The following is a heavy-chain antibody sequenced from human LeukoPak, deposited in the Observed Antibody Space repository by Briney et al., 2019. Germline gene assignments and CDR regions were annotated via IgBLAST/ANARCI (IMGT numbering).Heavy chain of an antibody. Sequence: SETLSLTCTVSGGSISSSSYYWGWIRQPPGKGLEWIGSIYYSGSTYYNPSLKSRVTISVDTSKNQFSLKLSSVTAADTAVYYCARLMKEGYCSGGSCYYQYGMDVWGQGTTVTVSS. J-gene: IGHJ6*02. V-gene: IGHV4-39*01. CDR1: GGSISSSSYY. CDR2: IYYSGST. CDR3: ARLMKEGYCSGGSCYYQYGMDV. D-gene: IGHD2-15*01.